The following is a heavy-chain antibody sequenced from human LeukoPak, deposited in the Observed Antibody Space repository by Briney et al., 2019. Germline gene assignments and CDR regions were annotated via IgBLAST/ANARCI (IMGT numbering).Heavy chain of an antibody. CDR2: ISGSGDST. CDR1: GVTFSSYA. J-gene: IGHJ4*02. D-gene: IGHD6-19*01. CDR3: AKSSGWFDY. Sequence: GGSLRLSCAASGVTFSSYAMSWDRQGPRNGLERVSAISGSGDSTYYVDSVKGRFTISRDNSKNTLYLHMNSLRAEDTAVHYCAKSSGWFDYWGQGTLVTVSS. V-gene: IGHV3-23*01.